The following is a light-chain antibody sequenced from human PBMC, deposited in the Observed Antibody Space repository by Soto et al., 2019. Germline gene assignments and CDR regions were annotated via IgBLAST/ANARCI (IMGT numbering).Light chain of an antibody. Sequence: DIQMTQSPSTLSASVGDRVTITCRASQNINSALVWYQQKPGKAPNLLIYKASSLESGVPLRFSGSGSGTEFTLTISSLQPEEFATYYCQQHKSYPRTFGQGTKVEIK. CDR3: QQHKSYPRT. J-gene: IGKJ1*01. CDR1: QNINSA. V-gene: IGKV1-5*03. CDR2: KAS.